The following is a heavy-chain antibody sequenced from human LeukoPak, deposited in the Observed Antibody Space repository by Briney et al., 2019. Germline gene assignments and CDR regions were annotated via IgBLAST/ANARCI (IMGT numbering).Heavy chain of an antibody. Sequence: GGSLRLSCAASGFTFSTYWMHWVRQAPGKGLVWVSRISSDGSITGYADSVKGRFTISRDNAKNTLYLQMNSLRAEDTGVYYCARDGEHVLAHDYWGQGTLVTVSS. J-gene: IGHJ4*02. CDR2: ISSDGSIT. V-gene: IGHV3-74*01. CDR3: ARDGEHVLAHDY. D-gene: IGHD2-15*01. CDR1: GFTFSTYW.